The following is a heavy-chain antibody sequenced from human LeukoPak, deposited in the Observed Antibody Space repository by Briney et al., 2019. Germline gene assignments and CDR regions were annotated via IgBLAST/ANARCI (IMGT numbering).Heavy chain of an antibody. CDR2: IYSGGST. Sequence: GGSLRLSCAASGFTVSSNYMSWVRQAPGKGLEWVSVIYSGGSTYYADSVKGRFTISRDNSKNTLYLQMSSLRAEDTAVYYCARDLGAVAGDGSWFDPWGQGTLVTVSS. CDR3: ARDLGAVAGDGSWFDP. D-gene: IGHD6-19*01. J-gene: IGHJ5*02. CDR1: GFTVSSNY. V-gene: IGHV3-66*01.